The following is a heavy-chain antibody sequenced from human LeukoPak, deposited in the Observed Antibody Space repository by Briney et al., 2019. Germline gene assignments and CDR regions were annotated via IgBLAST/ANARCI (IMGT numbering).Heavy chain of an antibody. CDR1: GGSFSGYY. J-gene: IGHJ4*02. D-gene: IGHD6-13*01. Sequence: SETLSLTCAVYGGSFSGYYWSWICQPPGKGLEWIGEINHSGSTNYNPSLESRVTISVDTSKDQFSLKLSSVTAADTAVYYCARGAFIAAAGTELDYWGQGTLVTVSS. CDR3: ARGAFIAAAGTELDY. CDR2: INHSGST. V-gene: IGHV4-34*01.